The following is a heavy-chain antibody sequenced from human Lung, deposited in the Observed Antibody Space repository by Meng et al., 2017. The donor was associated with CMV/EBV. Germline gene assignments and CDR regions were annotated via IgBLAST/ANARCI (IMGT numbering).Heavy chain of an antibody. Sequence: RVSCKGSGYPFNQYGIRWVRQAPGQGLEWMGWISAYNGNTTYAQKLQGRVTMTADTSTRTVYMELRSLRSYDTAVYYCARGGGWTSYWGQGTQVTVSS. D-gene: IGHD6-19*01. J-gene: IGHJ4*02. CDR2: ISAYNGNT. V-gene: IGHV1-18*01. CDR3: ARGGGWTSY. CDR1: GYPFNQYG.